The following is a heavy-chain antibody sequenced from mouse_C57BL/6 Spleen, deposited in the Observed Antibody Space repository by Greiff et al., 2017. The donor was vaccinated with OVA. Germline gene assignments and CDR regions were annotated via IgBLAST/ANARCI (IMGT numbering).Heavy chain of an antibody. V-gene: IGHV1-64*01. CDR1: GYTFTSYW. J-gene: IGHJ2*01. D-gene: IGHD1-1*01. Sequence: QVQLQQPGAELVKPGASVKLSCKASGYTFTSYWMHWVKQRPGQGLEWIGMIHPNSGSTNYNEKFKSKATLTVDKSSSTAYLQLSSLTSEDSAVYYCARGSYGSSWGDYWGQGTTLTVSS. CDR2: IHPNSGST. CDR3: ARGSYGSSWGDY.